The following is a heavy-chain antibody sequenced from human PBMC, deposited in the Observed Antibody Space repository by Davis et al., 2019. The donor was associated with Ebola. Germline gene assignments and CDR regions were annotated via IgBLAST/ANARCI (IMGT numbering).Heavy chain of an antibody. CDR2: INPNSGGT. J-gene: IGHJ6*02. D-gene: IGHD5-12*01. V-gene: IGHV1-2*02. CDR3: ARDLPYSGYEAWGVDV. Sequence: ASVQVSCKASGYTFTGYYMHWVRQAPGQGLEWMGWINPNSGGTNYAQKFQGRVTMTRDTSISTAYMELSRLRSDDTAVYYCARDLPYSGYEAWGVDVWGQGTTVTVSS. CDR1: GYTFTGYY.